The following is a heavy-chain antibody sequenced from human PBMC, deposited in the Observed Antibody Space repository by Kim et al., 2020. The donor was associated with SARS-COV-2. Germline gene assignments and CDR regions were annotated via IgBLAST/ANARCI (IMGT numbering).Heavy chain of an antibody. V-gene: IGHV1-18*01. Sequence: GNTNYAQKLQGRVTMTTDTSTSTAYMELRSLRSDDTAVYYCARRGYDDYWGQGTLVTVSS. CDR2: GNT. J-gene: IGHJ4*02. D-gene: IGHD5-12*01. CDR3: ARRGYDDY.